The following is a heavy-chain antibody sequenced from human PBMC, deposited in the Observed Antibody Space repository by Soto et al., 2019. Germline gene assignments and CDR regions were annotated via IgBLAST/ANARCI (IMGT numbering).Heavy chain of an antibody. J-gene: IGHJ4*02. V-gene: IGHV1-3*01. D-gene: IGHD3-3*01. CDR1: GYTFTSYA. CDR2: INAGNGNT. Sequence: ASVKVSCKASGYTFTSYAMHWVRQAPGQRLEWMGWINAGNGNTKYSQKFQGRVTISVDTSKNQFSLKLSSVTAADTAVYYCARSEGRYYDFWSGPKPLDYWGQGTLVTVSS. CDR3: ARSEGRYYDFWSGPKPLDY.